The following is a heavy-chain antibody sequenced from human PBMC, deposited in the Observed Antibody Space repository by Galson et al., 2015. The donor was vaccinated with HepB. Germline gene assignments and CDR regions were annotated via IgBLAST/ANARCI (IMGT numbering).Heavy chain of an antibody. CDR1: GGTFNSYT. CDR2: IIPILGIA. J-gene: IGHJ4*02. V-gene: IGHV1-69*02. CDR3: ARGDGSGSYILDY. D-gene: IGHD3-10*01. Sequence: SVKVSCKASGGTFNSYTISWVRQAPGQGLEWMGRIIPILGIANYAQKFQGRVTITADKSTSTAYMELSSLRSEDTAVYYCARGDGSGSYILDYWGQGTLVTVSS.